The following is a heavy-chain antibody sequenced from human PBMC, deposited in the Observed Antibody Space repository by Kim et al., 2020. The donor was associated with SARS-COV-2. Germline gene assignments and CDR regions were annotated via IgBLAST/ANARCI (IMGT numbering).Heavy chain of an antibody. J-gene: IGHJ4*02. Sequence: SSTSYADSVKGRFTISRDNAKNTLYLQMNSLRAEDTAVYYCARDLWFGPFWGQGTLVTVSS. D-gene: IGHD3-10*01. CDR3: ARDLWFGPF. V-gene: IGHV3-74*01. CDR2: SST.